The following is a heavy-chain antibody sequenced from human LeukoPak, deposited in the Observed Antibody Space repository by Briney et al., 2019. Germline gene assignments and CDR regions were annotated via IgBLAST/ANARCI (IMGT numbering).Heavy chain of an antibody. CDR1: GYTFTNYD. D-gene: IGHD3-10*01. V-gene: IGHV1-8*03. J-gene: IGHJ4*02. Sequence: ASVKVSCKASGYTFTNYDINWVRQAPGQGLELMGWINPNSGNTDYAQKFQGRVTVTRNTSISTAYMELSSLRSEDTAVYYCARGGNYFGSGSPYWGQGTLVTVSS. CDR3: ARGGNYFGSGSPY. CDR2: INPNSGNT.